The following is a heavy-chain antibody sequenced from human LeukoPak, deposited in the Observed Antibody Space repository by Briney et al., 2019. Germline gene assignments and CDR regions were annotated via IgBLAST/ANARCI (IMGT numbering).Heavy chain of an antibody. Sequence: ASVKVSCKASGYTFTYCGFIWVRQAPGQGLEWMGWVSTYNGDTDYAKKFQDRVTMTTESSTQTTFMELRNLRSDDTAVYYCARAESMALYFLYWGQGTLVSVSS. CDR2: VSTYNGDT. J-gene: IGHJ1*01. V-gene: IGHV1-18*01. D-gene: IGHD1-14*01. CDR1: GYTFTYCG. CDR3: ARAESMALYFLY.